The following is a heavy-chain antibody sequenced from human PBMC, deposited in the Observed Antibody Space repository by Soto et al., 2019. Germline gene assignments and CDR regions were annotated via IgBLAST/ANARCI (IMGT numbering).Heavy chain of an antibody. CDR3: AREIRSGYYKYWSFDL. D-gene: IGHD3-3*01. CDR1: GYSFTVYH. J-gene: IGHJ2*01. CDR2: INNDSGGT. Sequence: QVQLVQSGAEVKKPGASVKVSCKASGYSFTVYHMHWVRQAPGQGLEWMGWINNDSGGTKYAQKFEGRVTMSRDTSINTAYTELNNLISDDTAVYYCAREIRSGYYKYWSFDLWGRGTLVTVSS. V-gene: IGHV1-2*02.